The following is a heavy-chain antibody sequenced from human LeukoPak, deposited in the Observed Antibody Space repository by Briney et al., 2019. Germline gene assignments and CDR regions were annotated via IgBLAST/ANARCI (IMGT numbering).Heavy chain of an antibody. V-gene: IGHV3-23*01. CDR3: AKDPAVRGVIITFKGTGYYFDY. CDR2: IGRRGDAT. D-gene: IGHD3-10*01. Sequence: PGGSLRLSCAASGFTFSSYSMNWVRQAPGRGLEGVSGIGRRGDATYYADSVKGRFTISRDNSKNTLYLQMNSLRAEDTAVYYCAKDPAVRGVIITFKGTGYYFDYWGQGTLVTVSS. CDR1: GFTFSSYS. J-gene: IGHJ4*01.